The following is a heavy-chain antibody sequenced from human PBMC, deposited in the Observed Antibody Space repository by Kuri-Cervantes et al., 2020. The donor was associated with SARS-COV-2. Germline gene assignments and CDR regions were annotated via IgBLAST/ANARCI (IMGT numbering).Heavy chain of an antibody. CDR3: ARSNEYSSSSGIDY. CDR1: GGSFSGYY. V-gene: IGHV4-34*01. Sequence: SETLSLTCAVYGGSFSGYYWSWNRQPPGKGLEWIGEINHSGSTNYSPSLKSRVTISVDTSKNQFSLKLSSVTAADTAVYYCARSNEYSSSSGIDYWGQGTLVTVSS. D-gene: IGHD6-6*01. J-gene: IGHJ4*02. CDR2: INHSGST.